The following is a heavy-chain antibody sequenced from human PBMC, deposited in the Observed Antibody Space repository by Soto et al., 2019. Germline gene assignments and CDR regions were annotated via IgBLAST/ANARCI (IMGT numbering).Heavy chain of an antibody. J-gene: IGHJ6*03. Sequence: GGSLRLSCAASGFTFSSYAMHWVRQAPGKGLEYVSAISSNGGSTYYANSVKGRFTISRDNSKNTLYLQMGSLRAEDMAVYYCARAQRYDYIWGSYRPDWSHYYYMDVWGKGTTVTVSS. CDR2: ISSNGGST. V-gene: IGHV3-64*01. CDR3: ARAQRYDYIWGSYRPDWSHYYYMDV. CDR1: GFTFSSYA. D-gene: IGHD3-16*02.